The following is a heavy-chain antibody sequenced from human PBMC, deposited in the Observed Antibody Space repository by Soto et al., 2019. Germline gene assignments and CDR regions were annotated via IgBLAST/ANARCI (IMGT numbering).Heavy chain of an antibody. D-gene: IGHD3-3*01. V-gene: IGHV4-59*01. J-gene: IGHJ6*02. CDR2: IYYSGST. CDR1: GGSISSYY. Sequence: SETLSLTCSVSGGSISSYYWSWIRQPPGKGLEWIGYIYYSGSTNYNPSLKSRVTISVDTSKNQFSLKLSSVTAADTAVYYCARAHGSYYDFWSGHPDWGMDVWGQGTTVTVSS. CDR3: ARAHGSYYDFWSGHPDWGMDV.